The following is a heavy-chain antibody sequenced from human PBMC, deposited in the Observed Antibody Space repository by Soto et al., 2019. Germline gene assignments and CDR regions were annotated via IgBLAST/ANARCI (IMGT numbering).Heavy chain of an antibody. CDR3: AKIQNYYDSSGYIDY. D-gene: IGHD3-22*01. V-gene: IGHV3-23*01. Sequence: QPGGSLRLSCAASGFTFSSYAMSWVRQAPGKGLEWVSAISGSGGSTYYADSVKGRFTISRDNSKNTLYLQMNSLRAEDTVVYYCAKIQNYYDSSGYIDYWGQGTLVTVSS. CDR2: ISGSGGST. CDR1: GFTFSSYA. J-gene: IGHJ4*02.